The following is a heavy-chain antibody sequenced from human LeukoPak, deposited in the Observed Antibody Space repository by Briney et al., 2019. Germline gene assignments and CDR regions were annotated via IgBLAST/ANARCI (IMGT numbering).Heavy chain of an antibody. J-gene: IGHJ4*02. Sequence: PGGSLRLSCAASGFTFSSYAMSWVRQAPGKGLEWVSAISGSGGSTCYADSVKGRFTISRDNSKNTLYLQMNSLRAEDTAVYYCAKAWELLDYYFDYWGQGTLVTVSS. CDR3: AKAWELLDYYFDY. CDR1: GFTFSSYA. D-gene: IGHD1-26*01. CDR2: ISGSGGST. V-gene: IGHV3-23*01.